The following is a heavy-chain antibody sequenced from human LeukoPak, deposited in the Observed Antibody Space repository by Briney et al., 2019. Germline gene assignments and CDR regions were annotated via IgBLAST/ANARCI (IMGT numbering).Heavy chain of an antibody. CDR2: IWYDGSNK. CDR1: GFTFSSYG. V-gene: IGHV3-30*02. CDR3: AKDQGDSSSWV. J-gene: IGHJ4*02. D-gene: IGHD6-13*01. Sequence: PGGSLRLSCAASGFTFSSYGMHWVRQAPGKGLEWVAFIWYDGSNKYYADSVKGRFTISRDNSKNTLYLQMNSPRAEDTAVYYCAKDQGDSSSWVWGQGTLVTVSS.